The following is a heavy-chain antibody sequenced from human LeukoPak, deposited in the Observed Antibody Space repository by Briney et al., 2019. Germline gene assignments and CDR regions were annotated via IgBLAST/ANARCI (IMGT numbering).Heavy chain of an antibody. D-gene: IGHD1-26*01. Sequence: SETLSLTCTVSGGSISSYYWSWIRQPPGKGLEWIGYIYHSGSTYYNPSLKSRVTISVDRSKNQFSLKLSSVTAADTAVYYCALEGASLVGDPTLDIWGQGTMVTVSS. J-gene: IGHJ3*02. CDR3: ALEGASLVGDPTLDI. CDR1: GGSISSYY. CDR2: IYHSGST. V-gene: IGHV4-59*12.